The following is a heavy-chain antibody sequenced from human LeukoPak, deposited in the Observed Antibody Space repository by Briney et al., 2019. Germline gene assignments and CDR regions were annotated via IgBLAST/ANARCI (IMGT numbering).Heavy chain of an antibody. D-gene: IGHD4-17*01. CDR1: GGTFSSYA. CDR2: IIPIFGTA. V-gene: IGHV1-69*05. Sequence: ASVKVSCKASGGTFSSYAISWVRQAPGQGLEWMGRIIPIFGTANYAQKFQGRVTITTDESTSTAYMELSSLRSEDTAVYCCATYWPGPYGDYEGYYYMDVWGKGTTVTVSS. J-gene: IGHJ6*03. CDR3: ATYWPGPYGDYEGYYYMDV.